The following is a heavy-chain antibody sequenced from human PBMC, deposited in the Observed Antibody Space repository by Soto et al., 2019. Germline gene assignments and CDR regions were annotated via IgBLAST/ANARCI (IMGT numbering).Heavy chain of an antibody. CDR2: INHSGST. CDR3: ARRGAKAAAGTDLAY. CDR1: GGSFSGYY. D-gene: IGHD6-13*01. Sequence: QVQLQQWGAGLLKPSETLSLTCAVYGGSFSGYYWSWIRQPPGKGLEWIGEINHSGSTNYNPSLKSRVTISVDTSKNQFSLKLSSVTAADTAVYYCARRGAKAAAGTDLAYCGQGTLVTVSS. V-gene: IGHV4-34*01. J-gene: IGHJ4*02.